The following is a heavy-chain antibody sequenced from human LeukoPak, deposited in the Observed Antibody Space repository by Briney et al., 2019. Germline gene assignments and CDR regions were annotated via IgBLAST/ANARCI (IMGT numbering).Heavy chain of an antibody. CDR2: ISSSSSYI. V-gene: IGHV3-21*01. D-gene: IGHD3-22*01. Sequence: GGSLRLPCAASGFTFSSYSMNWVRQAPGKGLEWVSSISSSSSYIYYADSVKGRFTISRDNAKNSLYLQMNSLRAEDTAVYYCARGRRTYYYDSSGYPFDYWGQGTLVTVSS. CDR3: ARGRRTYYYDSSGYPFDY. J-gene: IGHJ4*02. CDR1: GFTFSSYS.